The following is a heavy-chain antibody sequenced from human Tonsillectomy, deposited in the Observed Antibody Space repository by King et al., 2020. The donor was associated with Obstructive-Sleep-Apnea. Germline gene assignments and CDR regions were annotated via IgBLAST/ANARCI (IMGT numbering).Heavy chain of an antibody. V-gene: IGHV4-31*03. Sequence: QLQESGPGLVKPSQTLSLTCTVSGGSISSGGYYWSWVRQHPGKGLEWIGYIYYSGSTYYNPSLKSRVTISVDTSKNQFSLKLSSVTAADTAVYYCARLGCGGDCYSSKDWYFVLWGRGTLVAVSS. CDR2: IYYSGST. CDR3: ARLGCGGDCYSSKDWYFVL. D-gene: IGHD2-21*02. CDR1: GGSISSGGYY. J-gene: IGHJ2*01.